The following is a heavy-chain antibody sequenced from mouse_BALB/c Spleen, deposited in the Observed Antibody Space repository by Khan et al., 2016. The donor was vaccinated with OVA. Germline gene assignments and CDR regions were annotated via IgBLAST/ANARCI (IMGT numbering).Heavy chain of an antibody. D-gene: IGHD3-3*01. CDR2: IYPGSDST. J-gene: IGHJ1*01. V-gene: IGHV1S22*01. CDR3: TRRGGLGYFDV. Sequence: LQQPGSELVRPGASVKLSCKASGYTFTSYWMHWVKQRHGQGLEWIGNIYPGSDSTDYDEKFKSKGTLTVDTSSSKAYMHLSSLTSEDSAVYYCTRRGGLGYFDVWGAGTTVTVSS. CDR1: GYTFTSYW.